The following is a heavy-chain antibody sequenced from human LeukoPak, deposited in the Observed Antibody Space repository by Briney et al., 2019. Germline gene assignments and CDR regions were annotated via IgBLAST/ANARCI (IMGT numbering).Heavy chain of an antibody. J-gene: IGHJ5*02. CDR2: IYYSGST. V-gene: IGHV4-59*01. CDR1: GGSISSYY. D-gene: IGHD4-17*01. CDR3: ARANGDRGWFDP. Sequence: SETLSLTXTVSGGSISSYYWSWIRQPPGKGLEWIGYIYYSGSTNYNPSLKSRVTISVDTSKNQFSLKLSSVTAADTAVYYCARANGDRGWFDPWGQGTLVTVSS.